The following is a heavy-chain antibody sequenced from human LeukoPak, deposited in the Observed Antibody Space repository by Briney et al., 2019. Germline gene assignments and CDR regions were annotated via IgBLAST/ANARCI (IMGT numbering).Heavy chain of an antibody. V-gene: IGHV4-59*12. J-gene: IGHJ4*02. CDR1: GCSISSYY. Sequence: SETLSLTCPVSGCSISSYYLSWIRQPPGKGLKWIGYIYYSGSNNYNPSLKTRVTISVDTSKTQFSPKLSSVTAADTAVYYCARGAGIVGATRQFDYWGQGTLVTVSS. CDR3: ARGAGIVGATRQFDY. D-gene: IGHD1-26*01. CDR2: IYYSGSN.